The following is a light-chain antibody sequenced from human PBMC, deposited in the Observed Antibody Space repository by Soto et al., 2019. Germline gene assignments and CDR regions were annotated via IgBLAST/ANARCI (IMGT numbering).Light chain of an antibody. J-gene: IGKJ2*01. CDR1: QGISNS. CDR3: QQYVTSPPGYT. CDR2: GAS. V-gene: IGKV1-17*03. Sequence: DIQMTQSPSAMSASLGDRVTITCRASQGISNSLAWFQQKPGRVPKRLIYGASTLQSWAPSRFSGSASGAAFTLTISSLQPEDFAVYYCQQYVTSPPGYTFGQGTELRIK.